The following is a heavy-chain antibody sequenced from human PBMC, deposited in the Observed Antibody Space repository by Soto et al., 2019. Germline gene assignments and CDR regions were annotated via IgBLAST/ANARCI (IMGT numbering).Heavy chain of an antibody. CDR3: ARSTTFPPNWFDP. V-gene: IGHV3-53*01. Sequence: EVQLVESGGGLIQPGGSLRLSCAASGFTVSSNYMSWVRQAPGKGLEWVSVIYSGGSTYYADSVKGRFTISRDNSKNTLYLQMNSLRAEDTAVYDCARSTTFPPNWFDPWGQGTLVTVSS. D-gene: IGHD3-16*01. CDR2: IYSGGST. J-gene: IGHJ5*02. CDR1: GFTVSSNY.